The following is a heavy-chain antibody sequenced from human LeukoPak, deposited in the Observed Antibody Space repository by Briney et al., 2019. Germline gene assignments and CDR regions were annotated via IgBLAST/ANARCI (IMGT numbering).Heavy chain of an antibody. CDR2: IYYSGST. J-gene: IGHJ4*02. D-gene: IGHD6-19*01. CDR3: ARGRVAVAGKAWDY. Sequence: LRLSCAASGFTFSSYSMNWIRQPPGKGLEWIGYIYYSGSTYHNPSLKSRLTISLDTSKNQFSLKLSSVTAADTAVYYCARGRVAVAGKAWDYWGQGTLVTVSS. CDR1: GFTFSSYS. V-gene: IGHV4-30-4*08.